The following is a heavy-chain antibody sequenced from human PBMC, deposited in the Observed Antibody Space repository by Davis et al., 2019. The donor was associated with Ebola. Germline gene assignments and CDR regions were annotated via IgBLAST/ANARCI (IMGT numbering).Heavy chain of an antibody. CDR2: INPNSGGT. D-gene: IGHD3-22*01. J-gene: IGHJ4*02. CDR3: ARDPIWYDSSGYYPFDY. CDR1: GYTFTSYA. Sequence: ASVKVSCKASGYTFTSYAMNWVRQAPGQGLEWMGRINPNSGGTNYAQKFQGRVTMTRDTSISTAYMELSRLRSDDTAVYYCARDPIWYDSSGYYPFDYWGQGTLVTVSS. V-gene: IGHV1-2*06.